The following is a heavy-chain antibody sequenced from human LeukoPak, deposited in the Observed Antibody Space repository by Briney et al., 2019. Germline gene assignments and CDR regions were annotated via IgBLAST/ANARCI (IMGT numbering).Heavy chain of an antibody. V-gene: IGHV3-30*04. D-gene: IGHD3-10*01. J-gene: IGHJ5*02. CDR3: ARDSLLFRGRMYYYGSGSLNWFDP. CDR2: ISYDGSNK. Sequence: GRSLRLSCAASGFTFSSYAMHWVRQAPGRGLEWVAVISYDGSNKYYADSVKGRFTISRDNSKNTLYLQMNSLRAEDTAVYYCARDSLLFRGRMYYYGSGSLNWFDPWGQGTLVTVSS. CDR1: GFTFSSYA.